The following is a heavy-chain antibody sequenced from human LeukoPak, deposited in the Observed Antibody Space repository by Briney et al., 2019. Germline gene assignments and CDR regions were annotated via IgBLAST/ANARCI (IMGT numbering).Heavy chain of an antibody. D-gene: IGHD2-2*01. V-gene: IGHV3-33*01. CDR1: GFTFSSYG. CDR2: IWYDGSNK. J-gene: IGHJ6*02. Sequence: GGPLSLSCEAPGFTFSSYGMPWVRKAPGKGLEWGAVIWYDGSNKYYADSVKGRFTISRDNSKNTLYLQMNSLRAEDTAVYYCAREGCSSTSCYFDYYYGMDVWGQGTTVTVSS. CDR3: AREGCSSTSCYFDYYYGMDV.